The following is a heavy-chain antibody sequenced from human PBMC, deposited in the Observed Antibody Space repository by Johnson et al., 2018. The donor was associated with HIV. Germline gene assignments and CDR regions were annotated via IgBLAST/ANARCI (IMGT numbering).Heavy chain of an antibody. V-gene: IGHV3-33*06. CDR2: IWYDGSNK. J-gene: IGHJ3*02. Sequence: QMQLVESGGGVVQPGRSLRLSCAASGFTFSSYGMHWVRQAPGKGLEWVAVIWYDGSNKYYADSVKGRFTISRDNSKNTLYLQMNSLRAEDTAVYYCANLGYSSSWDYDGFDIWGQGTMVTVSS. CDR1: GFTFSSYG. CDR3: ANLGYSSSWDYDGFDI. D-gene: IGHD6-13*01.